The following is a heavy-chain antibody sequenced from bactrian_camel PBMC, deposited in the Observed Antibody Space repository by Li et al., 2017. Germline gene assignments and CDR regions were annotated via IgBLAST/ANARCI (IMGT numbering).Heavy chain of an antibody. D-gene: IGHD2*01. CDR2: IDSDGTI. CDR1: GLRYEWNC. J-gene: IGHJ4*01. V-gene: IGHV3S63*01. Sequence: HVQLVESGGGSVQAGGSLRLSCAYSGLRYEWNCMGWFRQALDKEREGVAGIDSDGTISYARSVKGRFTISKDRAKNTLYLQMTDLKAEDTAMYYCVADCIGMGHIVVVPGTFGQGTQVTVS.